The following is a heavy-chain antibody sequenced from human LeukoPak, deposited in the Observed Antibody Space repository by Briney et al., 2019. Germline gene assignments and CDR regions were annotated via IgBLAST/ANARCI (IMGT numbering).Heavy chain of an antibody. J-gene: IGHJ4*02. D-gene: IGHD6-19*01. V-gene: IGHV1-18*01. CDR2: MSTYNGDT. Sequence: APVKVSCKASGYTFKTYAISWVRQAPGQGLEWMGSMSTYNGDTKYAQKFQSRVTMTTDTSTSTAYMELRSLRSDDTAVYYCARDPSNTSGWYIYFDYWGQGTLVTVSS. CDR3: ARDPSNTSGWYIYFDY. CDR1: GYTFKTYA.